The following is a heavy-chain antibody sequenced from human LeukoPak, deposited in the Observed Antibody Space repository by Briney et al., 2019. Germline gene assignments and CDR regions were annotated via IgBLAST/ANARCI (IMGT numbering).Heavy chain of an antibody. Sequence: GGSLRLSCAASGFTFSSYSMNWVRQAPGKGLEWVSYISSSSTIYYADSVKGRFTISRDNAKNSLYLQMNSLRAEDTAVYYCARDIKMVRGVNGAFDIWGQGTMVTVSS. CDR3: ARDIKMVRGVNGAFDI. CDR1: GFTFSSYS. D-gene: IGHD3-10*01. V-gene: IGHV3-48*01. J-gene: IGHJ3*02. CDR2: ISSSSTI.